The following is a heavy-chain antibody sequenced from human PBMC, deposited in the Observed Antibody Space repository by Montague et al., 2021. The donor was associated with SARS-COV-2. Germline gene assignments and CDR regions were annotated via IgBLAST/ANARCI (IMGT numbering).Heavy chain of an antibody. CDR1: GGSISDYY. Sequence: SETLSLTCSVSGGSISDYYWNWIRQPPGKGLEWIGYIYYNTGNTXXNPXLQSRVTISLDTSKNQFSLNLRSVTAADTALYFCARGTGYDYYFDYWGLGTLVTVSS. D-gene: IGHD5-12*01. J-gene: IGHJ4*02. CDR2: IYYNTGNT. V-gene: IGHV4-59*01. CDR3: ARGTGYDYYFDY.